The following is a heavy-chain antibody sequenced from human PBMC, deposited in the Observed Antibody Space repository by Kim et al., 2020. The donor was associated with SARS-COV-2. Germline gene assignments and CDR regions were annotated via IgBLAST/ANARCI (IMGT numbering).Heavy chain of an antibody. CDR1: GFTFSSYG. CDR2: IWYDGSNK. CDR3: ARDPSSSWYFGRDYFDY. Sequence: GGSLRLSCAASGFTFSSYGMHWVRQAPGKGLEWVAVIWYDGSNKYYADSVKGRFTISRDNSKNTLYLQMNSLRAEDTAVYYCARDPSSSWYFGRDYFDYWGQGTLVTVSS. J-gene: IGHJ4*02. V-gene: IGHV3-33*01. D-gene: IGHD6-13*01.